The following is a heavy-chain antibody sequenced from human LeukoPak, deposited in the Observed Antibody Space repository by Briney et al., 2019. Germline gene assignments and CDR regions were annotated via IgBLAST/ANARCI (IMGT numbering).Heavy chain of an antibody. D-gene: IGHD1-26*01. CDR2: MWFGATT. CDR3: ARGRRGSYFQDY. Sequence: SETLSLTCTVSGDSISSSNSYWGWIRQPPGKGLEWIGSMWFGATTSYDPSLKSRVTISIDSSKNQFSLKLSSVTAADTALYYCARGRRGSYFQDYWGQGTLVTVSS. CDR1: GDSISSSNSY. J-gene: IGHJ4*02. V-gene: IGHV4-39*07.